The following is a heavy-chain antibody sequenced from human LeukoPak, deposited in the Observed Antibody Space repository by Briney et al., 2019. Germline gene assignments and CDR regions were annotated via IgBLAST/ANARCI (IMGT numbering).Heavy chain of an antibody. V-gene: IGHV4-59*08. D-gene: IGHD6-6*01. CDR1: GGSISSYY. CDR3: ARRPYSTSMFDY. Sequence: PSETLSLTCTVSGGSISSYYWSWIRQPPGKGLEWIGSIYYSGSTYYNPPLKSRVTISVDTSKNQLSLRLTSVTAADTAVYHCARRPYSTSMFDYWGQGTLVTVSS. J-gene: IGHJ4*02. CDR2: IYYSGST.